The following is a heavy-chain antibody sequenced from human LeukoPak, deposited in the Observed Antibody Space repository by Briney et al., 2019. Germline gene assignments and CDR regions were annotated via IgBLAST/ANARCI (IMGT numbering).Heavy chain of an antibody. CDR2: ISGSGGST. Sequence: PGGSLRLSCAASGFTFSSYAMSWVRQAPGKGLEWVSAISGSGGSTYYADSVKGRFTISRDNSKNTLYLQMNSLRAEDTAVYYCAKVEAYQLLLWYFDYWGQGTLVTVSS. J-gene: IGHJ4*02. CDR3: AKVEAYQLLLWYFDY. V-gene: IGHV3-23*01. CDR1: GFTFSSYA. D-gene: IGHD2-2*01.